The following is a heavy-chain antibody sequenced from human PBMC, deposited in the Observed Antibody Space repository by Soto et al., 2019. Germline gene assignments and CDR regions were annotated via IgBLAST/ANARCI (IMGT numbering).Heavy chain of an antibody. CDR1: GGSISSYY. V-gene: IGHV4-59*01. J-gene: IGHJ5*02. CDR3: ARNRGSYYDWFDP. CDR2: IYYSGST. D-gene: IGHD1-26*01. Sequence: WETLSLTCTVSGGSISSYYWSWIRQPPGKGLEWIGYIYYSGSTNYNPSLKSRVTISVDTSKNQFSLKLSSVTAADTAVYYCARNRGSYYDWFDPWGQGTLVTVSS.